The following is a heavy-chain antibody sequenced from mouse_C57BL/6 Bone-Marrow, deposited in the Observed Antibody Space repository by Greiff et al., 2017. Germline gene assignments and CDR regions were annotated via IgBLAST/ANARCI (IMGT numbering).Heavy chain of an antibody. V-gene: IGHV14-4*01. J-gene: IGHJ2*01. Sequence: VQLQQSGAELVRPGASVKLSCTASGFNIKDDYMHWVKQRPEQGLEWIGWIDPENGDTEYASKFQGKATITADTSSNTAYLQLSSLTSEDTAVYYCTTLCYEYDEDYWGQGTTLTVSS. D-gene: IGHD2-4*01. CDR2: IDPENGDT. CDR3: TTLCYEYDEDY. CDR1: GFNIKDDY.